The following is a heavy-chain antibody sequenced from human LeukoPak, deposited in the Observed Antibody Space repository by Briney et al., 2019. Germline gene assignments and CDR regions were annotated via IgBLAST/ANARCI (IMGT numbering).Heavy chain of an antibody. CDR1: GFTVSSKH. V-gene: IGHV3-53*01. D-gene: IGHD2-15*01. J-gene: IGHJ4*02. CDR2: IYTGGGT. CDR3: SLERFCSGGSCLMY. Sequence: GGSLRLSCAASGFTVSSKHMSWVRQAPGKGLEWVSVIYTGGGTDYADSVKGRFTISRDNSNNTLYLQMNSLKTEDTAVYYCSLERFCSGGSCLMYWGQGTLVTVSS.